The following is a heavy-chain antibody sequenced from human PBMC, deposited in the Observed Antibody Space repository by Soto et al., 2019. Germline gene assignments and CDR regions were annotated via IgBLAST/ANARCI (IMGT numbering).Heavy chain of an antibody. CDR2: IYYSGST. CDR1: GGSISSGGYY. D-gene: IGHD6-19*01. J-gene: IGHJ4*02. CDR3: ARAIAVAGPAFDY. Sequence: SETLSLTCTVSGGSISSGGYYWGWIRQHPGKGLEWIGYIYYSGSTYYNPSLKSRVTISVDTSKNQFSLKLSSVTAADTAVYYCARAIAVAGPAFDYWGQGTLVTVSS. V-gene: IGHV4-31*03.